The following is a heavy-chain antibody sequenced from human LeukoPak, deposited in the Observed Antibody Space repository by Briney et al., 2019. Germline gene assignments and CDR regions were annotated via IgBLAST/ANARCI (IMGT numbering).Heavy chain of an antibody. V-gene: IGHV4-34*01. J-gene: IGHJ6*02. CDR2: INHSGST. Sequence: PSETLSLTCAVYGGFFSGYYWSWIRQPPGKGLEWIGEINHSGSTNYNPSLKSRVTISVDTSKNQFSLKLSSVTAADTAVYYCARGWDTGYGYYGMDVWGQGTTVTVSS. CDR1: GGFFSGYY. D-gene: IGHD5-18*01. CDR3: ARGWDTGYGYYGMDV.